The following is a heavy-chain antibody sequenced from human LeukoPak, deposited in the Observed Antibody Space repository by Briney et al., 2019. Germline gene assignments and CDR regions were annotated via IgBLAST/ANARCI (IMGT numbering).Heavy chain of an antibody. CDR1: GFTFSSYA. CDR2: ISYDGSNK. D-gene: IGHD3-22*01. Sequence: TGGSLRLSCASSGFTFSSYAMHWVRQAPGKGLEWVAVISYDGSNKYYADSVKGRFTISRDNSKNTLYLQMNSLRAEDTAVYYCATDSSGYYRNYYFDSWGQGTLVTVSS. J-gene: IGHJ4*02. CDR3: ATDSSGYYRNYYFDS. V-gene: IGHV3-30-3*01.